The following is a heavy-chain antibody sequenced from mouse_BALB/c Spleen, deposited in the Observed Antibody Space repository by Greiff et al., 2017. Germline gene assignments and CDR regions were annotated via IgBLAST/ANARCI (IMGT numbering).Heavy chain of an antibody. CDR2: ISSGGSYT. V-gene: IGHV5-6*02. J-gene: IGHJ4*01. D-gene: IGHD2-4*01. Sequence: EVKLVESGGDLVKPGGSLKLSCAASGFTFSSYGMSWVRQTPDKRLEWVATISSGGSYTYYPDSVKGRFTISRDNAKNTLYLQMSSLKSEDTAMYYCARRGITTNAMDYWGQGTSVTVSS. CDR1: GFTFSSYG. CDR3: ARRGITTNAMDY.